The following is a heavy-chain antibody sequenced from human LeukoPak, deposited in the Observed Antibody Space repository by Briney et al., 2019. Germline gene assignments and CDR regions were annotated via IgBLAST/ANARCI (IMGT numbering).Heavy chain of an antibody. Sequence: GGSLRLSCAASGFTFSSYAMSWVRQAPGKGLEWVSAISSSGGSTYYADSVKGRFTISRDNSKNTLSLQMNSLRAEDTAVYYCAKAVRARLNYFDYWDQGTLVTVSS. CDR2: ISSSGGST. J-gene: IGHJ4*02. CDR3: AKAVRARLNYFDY. CDR1: GFTFSSYA. V-gene: IGHV3-23*01. D-gene: IGHD6-6*01.